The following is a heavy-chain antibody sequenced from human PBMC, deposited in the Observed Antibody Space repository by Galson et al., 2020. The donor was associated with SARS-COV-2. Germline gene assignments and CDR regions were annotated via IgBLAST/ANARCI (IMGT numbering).Heavy chain of an antibody. CDR2: IIPIFGTE. CDR3: ARGGWNNAHYYSYMDV. J-gene: IGHJ6*03. CDR1: GGTFSSYA. V-gene: IGHV1-69*13. Sequence: SVKVSCKASGGTFSSYAISWVRQAPGQGLEWMGGIIPIFGTEKYAQKFQGKVTKTADELTSTAYMEMSSLKSEDTAVDYCARGGWNNAHYYSYMDVWGKGTTVTVSS. D-gene: IGHD1-1*01.